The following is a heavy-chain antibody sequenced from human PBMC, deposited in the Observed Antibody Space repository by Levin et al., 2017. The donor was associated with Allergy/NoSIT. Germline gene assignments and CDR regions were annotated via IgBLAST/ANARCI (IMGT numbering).Heavy chain of an antibody. CDR3: ARGRLYWYFDL. J-gene: IGHJ2*01. Sequence: KDSETLSLTCSVSGDSINSDYWSWIRQPPGKGPEWIGYLYYSGSTNYNPSLKSRVTMSIDKSKNHFSLRLRSVTAADTAVYYCARGRLYWYFDLWGRGTLVTVSS. CDR2: LYYSGST. CDR1: GDSINSDY. V-gene: IGHV4-59*01.